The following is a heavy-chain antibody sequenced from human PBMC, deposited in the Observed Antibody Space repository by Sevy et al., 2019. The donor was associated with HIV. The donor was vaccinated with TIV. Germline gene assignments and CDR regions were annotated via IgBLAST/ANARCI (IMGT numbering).Heavy chain of an antibody. J-gene: IGHJ5*02. CDR3: ARDDYVWGNSRWTNWFDP. CDR2: IYYSGST. D-gene: IGHD3-16*02. CDR1: GGSISSSSYY. V-gene: IGHV4-39*01. Sequence: SETLSLTCTVSGGSISSSSYYWGWIRQPPGKGLEWIGSIYYSGSTYYNPSLKSRVTISVDTSKNQFSLKLSSVTAADTAVYYCARDDYVWGNSRWTNWFDPWGQGTLVTVSS.